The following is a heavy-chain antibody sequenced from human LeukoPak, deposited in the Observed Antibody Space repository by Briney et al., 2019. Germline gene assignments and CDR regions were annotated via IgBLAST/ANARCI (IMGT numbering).Heavy chain of an antibody. CDR2: ISYDGSNK. CDR3: ARVRQWLVQGGFDY. CDR1: GFTFSSYA. J-gene: IGHJ4*02. V-gene: IGHV3-30*04. D-gene: IGHD6-19*01. Sequence: GGSLRLSCAAYGFTFSSYAMHWVRQAPGKGLEWVAVISYDGSNKYYADSVKGRFTISRDNSKNTLYLQMNSLRAEDTAVYYCARVRQWLVQGGFDYWGQGTLVTVSS.